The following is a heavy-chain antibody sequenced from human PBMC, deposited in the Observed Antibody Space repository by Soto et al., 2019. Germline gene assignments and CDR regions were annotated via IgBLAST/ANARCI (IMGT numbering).Heavy chain of an antibody. Sequence: QVQLQESGPGLVKPSQTLSLTCTVSGGSISSGGYYWSWIRQHPGKGLEWIGYIYYSGSTYYNPSLKRRVTISVDTSKNQFSLKLSSVTAADTAVYYCARESAFSTPLNWFDPWGQGTLVTVSS. D-gene: IGHD2-2*01. J-gene: IGHJ5*02. CDR1: GGSISSGGYY. CDR3: ARESAFSTPLNWFDP. V-gene: IGHV4-31*03. CDR2: IYYSGST.